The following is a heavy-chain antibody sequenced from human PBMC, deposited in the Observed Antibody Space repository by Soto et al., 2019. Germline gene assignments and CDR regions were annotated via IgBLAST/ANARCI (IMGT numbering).Heavy chain of an antibody. J-gene: IGHJ4*02. V-gene: IGHV4-39*01. D-gene: IGHD3-22*01. Sequence: PSETLSLTCTVSGGSISNGGYYWDWIRQSPGKGLEWIGTTYYNGNAYYNPSLRSRVTMSADTSKNQFSLKLMSVTAADTAVYYCARHFVAVVIKGWGYWGQGTLVTVSS. CDR3: ARHFVAVVIKGWGY. CDR1: GGSISNGGYY. CDR2: TYYNGNA.